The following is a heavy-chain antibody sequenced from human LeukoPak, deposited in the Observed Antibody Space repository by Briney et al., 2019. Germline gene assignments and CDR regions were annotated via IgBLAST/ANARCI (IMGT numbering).Heavy chain of an antibody. J-gene: IGHJ6*03. D-gene: IGHD3-3*01. Sequence: SETPSLTCNVSGASISRNSWSWIRQPPGRGLEWIGYIYTSGSTNYNPSLKSRVTISVDTSKNQFSLKLSSVTAADTAVYYCATARGTIFGASYYYMDVWGKGTTVTVSS. CDR1: GASISRNS. CDR3: ATARGTIFGASYYYMDV. V-gene: IGHV4-4*09. CDR2: IYTSGST.